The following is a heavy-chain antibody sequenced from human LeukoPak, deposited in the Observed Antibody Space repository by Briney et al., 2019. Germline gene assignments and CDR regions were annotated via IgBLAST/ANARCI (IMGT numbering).Heavy chain of an antibody. CDR3: VGGDY. V-gene: IGHV3-20*04. CDR1: GFTFSSYS. CDR2: INWNGGNT. Sequence: GGSLRLSCAASGFTFSSYSMNWVRQAPGKGLEWVSGINWNGGNTGYGDSVKGRFTISRDNAKNSLYLQMNSLRAEDTAVYYCVGGDYWGQGTLVTVSS. J-gene: IGHJ4*02.